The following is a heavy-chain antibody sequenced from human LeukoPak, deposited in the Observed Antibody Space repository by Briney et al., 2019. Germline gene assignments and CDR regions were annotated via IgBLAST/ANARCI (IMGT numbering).Heavy chain of an antibody. CDR1: GFTVSSNS. J-gene: IGHJ4*02. V-gene: IGHV3-53*01. D-gene: IGHD4-17*01. Sequence: PGGSLRLSCTVSGFTVSSNSMSWVRQAPGKGLEWVSFIYSDNTHYSDSVKGRFTISRDNSKTTLYLRMNSLRAEDTAVYYCARVSPNTVTTLQYFDYWGQGTLVTVSS. CDR2: IYSDNT. CDR3: ARVSPNTVTTLQYFDY.